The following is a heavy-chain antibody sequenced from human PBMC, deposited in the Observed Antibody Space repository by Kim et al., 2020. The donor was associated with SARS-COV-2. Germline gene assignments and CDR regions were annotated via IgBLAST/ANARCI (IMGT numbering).Heavy chain of an antibody. CDR2: IIPIFGTA. Sequence: SVKVSCKASGGTFSSYAISWVRQAPGQGLEWMGGIIPIFGTANYAQKFQGRVTITADESTSTAYMELSSLRSEDTAVYYCAREREAGAVTGRFDYWGQGTLVTVSS. CDR1: GGTFSSYA. J-gene: IGHJ4*02. CDR3: AREREAGAVTGRFDY. D-gene: IGHD2-21*02. V-gene: IGHV1-69*13.